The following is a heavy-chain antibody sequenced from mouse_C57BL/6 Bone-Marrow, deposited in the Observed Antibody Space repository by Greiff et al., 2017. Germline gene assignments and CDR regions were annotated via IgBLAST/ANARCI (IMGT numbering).Heavy chain of an antibody. Sequence: DVQLVESGGGLVKPGGSLKLSCAASGFTFSDYGMHWVRQAPEKGLEWVAYISSGSRTIYYADTVKGRFTISRDNAKNTLFLQMTSLRSEDTAMEYCARPKRGNYFDYWGQGTTLTVSS. CDR1: GFTFSDYG. CDR2: ISSGSRTI. V-gene: IGHV5-17*01. CDR3: ARPKRGNYFDY. D-gene: IGHD5-1*01. J-gene: IGHJ2*01.